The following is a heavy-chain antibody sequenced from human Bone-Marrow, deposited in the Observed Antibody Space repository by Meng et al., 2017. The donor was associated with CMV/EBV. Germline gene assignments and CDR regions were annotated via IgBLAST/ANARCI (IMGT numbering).Heavy chain of an antibody. J-gene: IGHJ4*02. V-gene: IGHV3-23*01. Sequence: SGFTFSSSAMSWVRQAPVKGLEWVSAISGSGGRPYYADSVKGRFTISRDNSKNTLFLQMNSLRAEDTAVYYCAKHWEYTSGRLFDYWGQGTLVTVSS. CDR3: AKHWEYTSGRLFDY. D-gene: IGHD6-19*01. CDR2: ISGSGGRP. CDR1: GFTFSSSA.